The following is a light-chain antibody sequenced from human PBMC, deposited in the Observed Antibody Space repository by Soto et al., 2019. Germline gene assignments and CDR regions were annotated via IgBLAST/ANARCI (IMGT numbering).Light chain of an antibody. J-gene: IGKJ4*02. CDR2: TAS. Sequence: DIQLTQSPSFLSASVGDRVTITCRASQGISSYLAWYQQKPGKAPNLLIYTASTLQSGVPSRFSGSGSGTEFTLTISSLQPEDFATYYCQQHNSYPLTFGGGTNVEIK. CDR3: QQHNSYPLT. CDR1: QGISSY. V-gene: IGKV1-9*01.